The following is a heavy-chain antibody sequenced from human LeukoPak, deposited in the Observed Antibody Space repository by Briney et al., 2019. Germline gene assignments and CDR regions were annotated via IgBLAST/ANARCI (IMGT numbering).Heavy chain of an antibody. J-gene: IGHJ4*02. CDR3: AIYCSGGSCFRN. V-gene: IGHV3-7*05. Sequence: PGGSLRLSCAASGFTFSSYWMSWVRQTPGKGLEWVANINQDGSEKYYVDSVKGRFTISRDNAKNSLYLQMNSLRAEDTAVYYCAIYCSGGSCFRNWGQGTLATVSS. CDR1: GFTFSSYW. CDR2: INQDGSEK. D-gene: IGHD2-15*01.